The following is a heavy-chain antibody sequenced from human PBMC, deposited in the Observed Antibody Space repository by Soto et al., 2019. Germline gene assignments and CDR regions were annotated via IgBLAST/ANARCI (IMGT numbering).Heavy chain of an antibody. D-gene: IGHD3-10*01. Sequence: GGSLRLSCAASGLAFSSYGMHWVRQAPGKGLEWVSLISYDASNKYYADSVKGRFTISRDNSKNTLYLQMNSLRTDDTAVYYCGNYGSIFDHWGQGTLLTVSS. CDR3: GNYGSIFDH. J-gene: IGHJ4*02. V-gene: IGHV3-30*18. CDR2: ISYDASNK. CDR1: GLAFSSYG.